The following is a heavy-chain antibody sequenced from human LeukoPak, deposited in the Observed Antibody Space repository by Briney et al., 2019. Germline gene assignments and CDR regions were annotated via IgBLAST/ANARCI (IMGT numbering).Heavy chain of an antibody. Sequence: PGGSLRLSCAASGFTFSSYEMNWVRQAPGKGLEWVSYISSSGSTIYYADSVKGRFTISRDNAKNSLYLQMNSLRAEDTALYYCARVIDYDYVSDFDYWGQGTLVTVSS. V-gene: IGHV3-48*03. J-gene: IGHJ4*02. CDR1: GFTFSSYE. D-gene: IGHD3-16*01. CDR3: ARVIDYDYVSDFDY. CDR2: ISSSGSTI.